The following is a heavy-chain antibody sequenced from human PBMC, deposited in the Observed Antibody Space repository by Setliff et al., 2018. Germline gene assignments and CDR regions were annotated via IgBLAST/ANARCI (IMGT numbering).Heavy chain of an antibody. CDR3: AKVKKPLIRGSGFDY. D-gene: IGHD2-8*01. Sequence: PGESLKISCAASGLVFGTYGMHWVRQAPGKGLDWVASVRFDGSYKVYADSVKGRFTISRDNSENTLFLQMTSLRPEDTGICYCAKVKKPLIRGSGFDYWGRGTLVTVSS. J-gene: IGHJ4*02. V-gene: IGHV3-30*02. CDR1: GLVFGTYG. CDR2: VRFDGSYK.